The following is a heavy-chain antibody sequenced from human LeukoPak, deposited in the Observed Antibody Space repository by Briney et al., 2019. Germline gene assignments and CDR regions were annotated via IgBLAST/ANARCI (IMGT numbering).Heavy chain of an antibody. CDR3: ARDRGWGTGIYGMDV. J-gene: IGHJ6*02. V-gene: IGHV1-2*02. Sequence: ASVRVSCKASGYTFIGYYMHWVRQAPGQGLEWMGWINPNSGGTTYAQKFQGRVTMTRDTSISTAFMELSSLTSDDTAVYYCARDRGWGTGIYGMDVWGQGTTVTVSS. CDR2: INPNSGGT. CDR1: GYTFIGYY. D-gene: IGHD3-10*01.